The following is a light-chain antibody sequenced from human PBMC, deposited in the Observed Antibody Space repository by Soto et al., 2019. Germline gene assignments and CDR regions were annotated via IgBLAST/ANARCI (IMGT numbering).Light chain of an antibody. CDR3: NSYTSSSTYV. Sequence: QSALTQPASVSGSPGQSITISCTGTSSDVGGFNYVSWYQQHPGKAPKLMIYDVTNRPSGVSYRFSGSKSSNTASLTISGLQAEDEADYYCNSYTSSSTYVFGTGTKDTVL. CDR2: DVT. J-gene: IGLJ1*01. CDR1: SSDVGGFNY. V-gene: IGLV2-14*03.